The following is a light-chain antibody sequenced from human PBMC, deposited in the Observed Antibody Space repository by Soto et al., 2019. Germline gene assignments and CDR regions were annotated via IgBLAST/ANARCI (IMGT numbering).Light chain of an antibody. CDR1: QSISKS. CDR3: QQYAITPHT. V-gene: IGKV3-20*01. J-gene: IGKJ2*01. Sequence: EVVLTQSPGSLSVSPGERATLSCRASQSISKSLAWYQHKAGQSPRLLIYGTSSRAPGIPARFSGTGSATDFSLTISSLEPEDFAVYYCQQYAITPHTFGQGTSLQI. CDR2: GTS.